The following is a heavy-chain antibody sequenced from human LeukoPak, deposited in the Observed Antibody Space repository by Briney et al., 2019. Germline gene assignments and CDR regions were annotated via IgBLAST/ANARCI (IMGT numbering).Heavy chain of an antibody. J-gene: IGHJ4*02. D-gene: IGHD4-17*01. Sequence: SVEVSCKASGGTFSSYAISWVRQAPGQGLEWMGGIIPIFGTANYAQKFQGRVTITTDESTSTAYMELSSLRSEDTAVYYCASDYGPGLDYWGQGTLVTVSS. CDR3: ASDYGPGLDY. CDR2: IIPIFGTA. V-gene: IGHV1-69*05. CDR1: GGTFSSYA.